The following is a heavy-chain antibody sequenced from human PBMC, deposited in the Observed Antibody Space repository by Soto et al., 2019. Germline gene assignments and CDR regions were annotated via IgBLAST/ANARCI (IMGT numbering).Heavy chain of an antibody. Sequence: PGGSLRLSCAASGFTFSDYYMSWIRQAPGKGLEWVSYISSSGSSIYYADSVKGRFTISRDNAKNSLYLQMKSLRAEDTAVYYCARESTVTTPDYWGQGTLVTVSS. CDR1: GFTFSDYY. CDR3: ARESTVTTPDY. J-gene: IGHJ4*02. D-gene: IGHD4-17*01. CDR2: ISSSGSSI. V-gene: IGHV3-11*01.